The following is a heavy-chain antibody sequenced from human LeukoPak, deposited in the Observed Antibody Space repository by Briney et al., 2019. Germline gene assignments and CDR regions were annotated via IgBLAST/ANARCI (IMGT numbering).Heavy chain of an antibody. V-gene: IGHV4-39*07. Sequence: SGTLSLTCSVSGASVRSSDEYYWGWIRQPPGKGLEWIGSSHYRGITFFNPSLKSRVTIPIDTSKNQFSLNLNSVTAADTAVYYCARAVGTSRNFFDYWGQGTLVTVSS. J-gene: IGHJ4*02. CDR1: GASVRSSDEYY. CDR2: SHYRGIT. CDR3: ARAVGTSRNFFDY. D-gene: IGHD4-23*01.